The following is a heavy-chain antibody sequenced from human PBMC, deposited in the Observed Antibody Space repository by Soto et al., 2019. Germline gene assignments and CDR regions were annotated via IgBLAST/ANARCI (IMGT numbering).Heavy chain of an antibody. Sequence: QVQLVESGGGVVQPGTSLRLSCAASGFTFSNYAMHWVRQAPGKGLEWVAVISIDGNNKFYADSVKGLFTISRDNSNNTLFLQVNSLRTEDTSVYYCARASIQLWWTFEYWGQGTLVTVSS. J-gene: IGHJ4*02. CDR2: ISIDGNNK. D-gene: IGHD5-18*01. V-gene: IGHV3-30-3*01. CDR3: ARASIQLWWTFEY. CDR1: GFTFSNYA.